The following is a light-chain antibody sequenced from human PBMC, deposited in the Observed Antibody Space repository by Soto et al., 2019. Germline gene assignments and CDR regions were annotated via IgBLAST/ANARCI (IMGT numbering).Light chain of an antibody. CDR2: EVS. Sequence: SVLNPRASVSGSRGHSLTIACPGTRIDSAPYNYVSWYQQHPGKAPKLIIYEVSYRPSGISNRFSGSKSGNTASLTISGLQAEDEADYYCSSYAGSTFYVFGTGNKVTVL. CDR1: RIDSAPYNY. V-gene: IGLV2-14*01. CDR3: SSYAGSTFYV. J-gene: IGLJ1*01.